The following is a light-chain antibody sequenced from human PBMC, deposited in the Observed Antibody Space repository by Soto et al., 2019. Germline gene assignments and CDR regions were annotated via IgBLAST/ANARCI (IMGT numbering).Light chain of an antibody. CDR3: SSYPIISTLYV. J-gene: IGLJ1*01. V-gene: IGLV2-14*01. CDR2: DVS. Sequence: QSALTQPASVSGSPGQSITISCTGTSSDVGGYNYVSWYQQHPGKDPKLMIYDVSNRPSGVSNRFSGSKSGNTASLTISGLQAEDEADYYCSSYPIISTLYVFGTGSKVTVL. CDR1: SSDVGGYNY.